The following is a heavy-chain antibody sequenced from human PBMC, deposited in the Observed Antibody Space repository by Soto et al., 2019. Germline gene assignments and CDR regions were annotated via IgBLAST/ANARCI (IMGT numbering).Heavy chain of an antibody. D-gene: IGHD2-21*02. CDR1: GFPFRSSG. J-gene: IGHJ4*02. V-gene: IGHV3-30*03. Sequence: QVHLVESGGGVVQPGTSLTLTCTASGFPFRSSGMHWVRQSPGKGLEWLAFLAYDGSQKFYADSVKGRCSISRDNTKNTLYLHMSSLTAEDTAIYYCAIVRVTDSPLDHWGPVTMVTVSS. CDR2: LAYDGSQK. CDR3: AIVRVTDSPLDH.